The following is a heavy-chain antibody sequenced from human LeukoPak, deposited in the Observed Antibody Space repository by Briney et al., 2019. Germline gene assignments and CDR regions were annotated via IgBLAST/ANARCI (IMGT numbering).Heavy chain of an antibody. V-gene: IGHV4-39*01. D-gene: IGHD3-9*01. CDR2: IYYSGST. J-gene: IGHJ5*02. CDR3: ARHLVGHYDILTGYRPPSWFDP. Sequence: SETLSLTCTVSGGSISSSSYDWGWIRQPPGKGLKWIGSIYYSGSTYYNPSLKSRVTISVDTSKNQFSLKLSSVTAADTAVYYCARHLVGHYDILTGYRPPSWFDPWGQGTLVTVSS. CDR1: GGSISSSSYD.